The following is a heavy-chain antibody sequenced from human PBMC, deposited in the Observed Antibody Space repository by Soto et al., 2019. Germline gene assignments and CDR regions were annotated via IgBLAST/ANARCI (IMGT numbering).Heavy chain of an antibody. CDR1: GFTFSSYS. D-gene: IGHD2-15*01. V-gene: IGHV3-21*01. CDR2: ISSSSSYI. Sequence: EVQLVESGGGLVKPGGSLRLSCAASGFTFSSYSMNWVRQAPGKGLEWVSSISSSSSYIYYADSVKGRFTISRDNAKNSLYLQMNSLRAEDTAVYYCARDPPLTRAQAGPHEYCSGGSCYGGINWGQGTLVTVSS. CDR3: ARDPPLTRAQAGPHEYCSGGSCYGGIN. J-gene: IGHJ4*02.